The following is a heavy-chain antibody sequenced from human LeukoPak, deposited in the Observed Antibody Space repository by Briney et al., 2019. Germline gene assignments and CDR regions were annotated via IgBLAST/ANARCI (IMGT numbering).Heavy chain of an antibody. CDR2: INHSGST. Sequence: SETLSLTCAVYGGSFSGYYWSWIRQPPGKGLEWIGEINHSGSTNYNPSLKSRVTISVDTSKNQFFLKLSSVTAADTAVYYCARAFRRLATYSYYYYYYMDVWGKGTTVTISS. CDR1: GGSFSGYY. CDR3: ARAFRRLATYSYYYYYYMDV. D-gene: IGHD1-26*01. V-gene: IGHV4-34*01. J-gene: IGHJ6*03.